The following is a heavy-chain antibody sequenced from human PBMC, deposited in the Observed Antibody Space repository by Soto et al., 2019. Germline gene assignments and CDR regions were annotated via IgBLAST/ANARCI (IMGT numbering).Heavy chain of an antibody. J-gene: IGHJ5*02. CDR2: ISRSGST. CDR3: ASRRGGHSFGPEGFWFDP. CDR1: GGSINNGGYS. Sequence: SETLSLTCAVSGGSINNGGYSWSWIRQPPGKGLELLGYISRSGSTYYNPSLKSRAAISVDRSKNQFSLDLASVTAADTAVYSCASRRGGHSFGPEGFWFDPWGQGTLVTVSS. D-gene: IGHD5-12*01. V-gene: IGHV4-30-2*01.